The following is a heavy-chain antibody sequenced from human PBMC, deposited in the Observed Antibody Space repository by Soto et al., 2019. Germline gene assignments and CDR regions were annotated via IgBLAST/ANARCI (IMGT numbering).Heavy chain of an antibody. D-gene: IGHD2-2*02. CDR1: GFTFSSYA. CDR3: AKDSGPRIPQKEGI. J-gene: IGHJ3*02. Sequence: GGSLRLSCAAAGFTFSSYAMSWVRQAPGKGLEGVSAISGSGGSTYYADSEKGRFTISRDNSKNTMYLQMNSLRAEETAVYYCAKDSGPRIPQKEGIWGHGTMVTVSS. V-gene: IGHV3-23*01. CDR2: ISGSGGST.